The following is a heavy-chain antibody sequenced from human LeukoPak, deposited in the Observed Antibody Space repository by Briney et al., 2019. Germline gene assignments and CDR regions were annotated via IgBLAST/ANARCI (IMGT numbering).Heavy chain of an antibody. V-gene: IGHV1-69*13. Sequence: GASVKVSCKASGGTFSSYAISWVRQAPGQGLEWMGGIIPIFGTANYAQKFQGRVTITADESTSTAYMEPSSLRSEDTAVYYCARARVAENLHCFDYWGQGTLVTVSS. D-gene: IGHD6-19*01. J-gene: IGHJ4*02. CDR1: GGTFSSYA. CDR2: IIPIFGTA. CDR3: ARARVAENLHCFDY.